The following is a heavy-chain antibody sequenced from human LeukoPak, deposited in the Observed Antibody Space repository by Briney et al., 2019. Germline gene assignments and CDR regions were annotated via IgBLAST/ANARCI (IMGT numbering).Heavy chain of an antibody. CDR1: GFTFSSYW. CDR3: ARDGGGDIVVVPAVDFDY. J-gene: IGHJ4*02. V-gene: IGHV3-7*03. Sequence: GGSLRLSCAASGFTFSSYWMSWVRQAPGKGLEWVANIKRDGSEKYYVDSAKGRFTISRDNAKNSLYLQMNSLRAEDTAVYYCARDGGGDIVVVPAVDFDYWGQGTLVTVSS. CDR2: IKRDGSEK. D-gene: IGHD2-2*01.